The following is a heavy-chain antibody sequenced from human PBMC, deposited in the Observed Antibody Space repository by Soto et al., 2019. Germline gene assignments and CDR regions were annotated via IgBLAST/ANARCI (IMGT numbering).Heavy chain of an antibody. D-gene: IGHD5-18*01. CDR2: IIPIFGTA. Sequence: SVKVSCKASGGTFSSYAISWVRQAPGQGLEWMGGIIPIFGTANYAQKFQGRVTITADESTSTAYMELSSLRSEDTAVYYCARGPNVDTAMVNYYYYGMAVWGQVTTFTVSS. V-gene: IGHV1-69*13. J-gene: IGHJ6*02. CDR3: ARGPNVDTAMVNYYYYGMAV. CDR1: GGTFSSYA.